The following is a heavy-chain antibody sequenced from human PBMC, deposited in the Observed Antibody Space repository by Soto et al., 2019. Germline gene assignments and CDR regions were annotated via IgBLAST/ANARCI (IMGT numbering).Heavy chain of an antibody. CDR1: GFTFISYS. CDR2: ISSTGSVL. V-gene: IGHV3-48*02. D-gene: IGHD1-26*01. CDR3: TGGNSGSSSPRPYFDY. Sequence: EVQVVESGGGLVQPGGSLRLSCEASGFTFISYSMNWVRQTPGKGLEWLSYISSTGSVLYYADSVKGRFTISRDNAKNSLYLQMDSLRDEDTAVYYCTGGNSGSSSPRPYFDYWGQGTLVTVSS. J-gene: IGHJ4*02.